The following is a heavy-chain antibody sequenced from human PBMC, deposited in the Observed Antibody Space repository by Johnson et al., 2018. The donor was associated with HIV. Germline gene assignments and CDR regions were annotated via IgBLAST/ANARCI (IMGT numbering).Heavy chain of an antibody. Sequence: VQLVESGGDLVQPGRSLRLSCAASGFTFDDYAMHCVRQAPGKGLEWVSGISWNSGSIGYVDSVKGRITISRDNAKNSLYLQMNSLRAEDTAVYNCARDLEAFDIRGQGTLVTVSS. D-gene: IGHD3-3*01. CDR3: ARDLEAFDI. CDR2: ISWNSGSI. CDR1: GFTFDDYA. V-gene: IGHV3-9*01. J-gene: IGHJ3*02.